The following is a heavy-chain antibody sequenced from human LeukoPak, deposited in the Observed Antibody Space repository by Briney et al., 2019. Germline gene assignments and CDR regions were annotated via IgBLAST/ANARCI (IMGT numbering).Heavy chain of an antibody. D-gene: IGHD3-22*01. CDR3: ARSPDSSGYQYHGDWFAP. J-gene: IGHJ5*02. CDR1: GGSFSGYY. V-gene: IGHV4-34*01. CDR2: INHSGST. Sequence: SETLSLTCAVYGGSFSGYYWSWIRQPPGKGREGIGEINHSGSTNYNPSLKSRVTISMDTSKNQFSLNLSSVTAADTAVYYCARSPDSSGYQYHGDWFAPWGQGPLVTVSS.